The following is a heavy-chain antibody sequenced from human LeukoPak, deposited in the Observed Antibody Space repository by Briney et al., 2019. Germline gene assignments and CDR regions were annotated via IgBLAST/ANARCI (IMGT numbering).Heavy chain of an antibody. D-gene: IGHD5-18*01. CDR1: GFTFSSYG. V-gene: IGHV3-30*18. Sequence: GGSLRLSCAASGFTFSSYGMHWVRQAPGKGLERVAVISYDGSNKYYADSVKGRFTISRDNSKNTLYLQMNSLRAEDTAVYYCAKGDVDTAMVRGYWGQGTLVTVSS. CDR2: ISYDGSNK. J-gene: IGHJ4*02. CDR3: AKGDVDTAMVRGY.